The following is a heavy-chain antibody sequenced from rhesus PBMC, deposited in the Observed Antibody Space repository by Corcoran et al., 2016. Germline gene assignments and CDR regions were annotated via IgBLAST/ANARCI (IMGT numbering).Heavy chain of an antibody. D-gene: IGHD2-15*01. J-gene: IGHJ4*01. CDR1: GGSISSNW. Sequence: QLQLQESGPGLVKPSETLSLTCAVPGGSISSNWWSWIRQPPGKGLEWLGGVSGSEGSTRYKPSLKSRVTISTDTSKNPLSLKLISVTAAGTAVYYCAILTAGYWGQGVLVTVSS. V-gene: IGHV4-173*01. CDR2: VSGSEGST. CDR3: AILTAGY.